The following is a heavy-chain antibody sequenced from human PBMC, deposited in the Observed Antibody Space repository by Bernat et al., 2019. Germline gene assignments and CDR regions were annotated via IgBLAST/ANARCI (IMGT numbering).Heavy chain of an antibody. CDR3: SKEMNYDYLTGYRVFDY. D-gene: IGHD3-9*01. CDR1: GFTFSSYA. V-gene: IGHV3-23*01. Sequence: EVQLLESGGGLVQPGGSLRLSCAASGFTFSSYAMSWVRQAPGKGLEWVSAISGSGGSTYYADSVKGRFTISRDNSKNTLYLQMNSLRADDTAVYYCSKEMNYDYLTGYRVFDYWGQGTLVTVSS. CDR2: ISGSGGST. J-gene: IGHJ4*02.